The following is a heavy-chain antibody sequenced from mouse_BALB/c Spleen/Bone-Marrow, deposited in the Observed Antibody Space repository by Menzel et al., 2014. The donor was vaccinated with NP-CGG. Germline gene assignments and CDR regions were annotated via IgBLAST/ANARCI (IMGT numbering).Heavy chain of an antibody. V-gene: IGHV1-69*01. CDR3: ARGGANVDY. J-gene: IGHJ2*01. Sequence: VQLQQSGAELVMPGASVQMSCKASGHTFTDHWMHWVKQRPGQGLEWIGAIDISDSYTTYNQTFKGKATLTVDESSSTAYMQLSRLTSENSAVYYCARGGANVDYWGQGTTRTGTS. CDR1: GHTFTDHW. CDR2: IDISDSYT.